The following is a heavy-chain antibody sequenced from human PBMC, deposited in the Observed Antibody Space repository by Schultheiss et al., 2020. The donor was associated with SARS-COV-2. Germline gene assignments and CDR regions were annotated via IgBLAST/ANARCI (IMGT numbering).Heavy chain of an antibody. D-gene: IGHD4-23*01. J-gene: IGHJ4*02. CDR2: IYYSGST. Sequence: LRLSCTVSGGSISSGDYYWSWIRQPPGKGLEWIGYIYYSGSTDYNPSLKSRVTISVDTSKNQFSLKLSSVTAADTAVYYCARVDDYGGNSNPDYFDYWGQGTLVTVSS. CDR1: GGSISSGDYY. V-gene: IGHV4-30-4*01. CDR3: ARVDDYGGNSNPDYFDY.